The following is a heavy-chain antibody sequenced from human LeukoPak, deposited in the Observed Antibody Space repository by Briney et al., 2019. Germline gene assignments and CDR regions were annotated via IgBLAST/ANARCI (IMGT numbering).Heavy chain of an antibody. Sequence: GASVKVSCKASGGTFSFHAISWVRQAPGQGLEWMGGIIPRFGIGNNAQKFQGRVSITADESTTTSYMELSRLRSDDTAVYYCARDFWSAAAGTTTTLDYWGQGTLVTVSS. CDR2: IIPRFGIG. V-gene: IGHV1-69*13. CDR3: ARDFWSAAAGTTTTLDY. D-gene: IGHD6-13*01. CDR1: GGTFSFHA. J-gene: IGHJ4*02.